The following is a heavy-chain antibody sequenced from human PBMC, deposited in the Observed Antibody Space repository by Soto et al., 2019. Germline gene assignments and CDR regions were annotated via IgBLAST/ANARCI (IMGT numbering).Heavy chain of an antibody. J-gene: IGHJ4*02. V-gene: IGHV3-48*03. CDR1: GFTFSSYE. CDR2: ISSSGSTI. CDR3: ARGGGWFNY. Sequence: GGSLRLSCAASGFTFSSYEMNWVRQAPGKGLEGVSYISSSGSTIYYADSVRGRFTISRDNAKNSLYLRMNSLRAEDTAVYYCARGGGWFNYWGQGTLVTVSS. D-gene: IGHD6-19*01.